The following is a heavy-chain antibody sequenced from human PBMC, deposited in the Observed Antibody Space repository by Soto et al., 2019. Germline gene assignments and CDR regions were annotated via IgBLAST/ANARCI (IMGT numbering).Heavy chain of an antibody. J-gene: IGHJ4*02. CDR2: IYYSGST. CDR1: GGSISSGCYY. D-gene: IGHD3-10*01. CDR3: ARGHYGSGTYIDD. Sequence: SETLSLTCTVSGGSISSGCYYWSWIRQHPGKGLEWIGYIYYSGSTYYKPSLKSRVTISVDTSKNQFSLKLSSVTAADTAVYYCARGHYGSGTYIDDAGQGTLVTVSS. V-gene: IGHV4-31*03.